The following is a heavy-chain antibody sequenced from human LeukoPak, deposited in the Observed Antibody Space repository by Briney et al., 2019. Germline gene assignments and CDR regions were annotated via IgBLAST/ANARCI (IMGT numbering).Heavy chain of an antibody. D-gene: IGHD3-22*01. CDR2: IYSTGST. V-gene: IGHV4-39*07. CDR1: GDSITSGSYY. J-gene: IGHJ1*01. CDR3: ARDSGFWLF. Sequence: SETLSLTCTVSGDSITSGSYYWGWIRQTPGKGLEWIGIIYSTGSTSFNPSFKSRLTMSVDTSKNQFSLRLESVTAADSAVYFCARDSGFWLFWGQGTLVTVSS.